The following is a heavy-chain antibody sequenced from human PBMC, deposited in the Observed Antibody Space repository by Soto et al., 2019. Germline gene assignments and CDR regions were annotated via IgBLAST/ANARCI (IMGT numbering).Heavy chain of an antibody. CDR2: IGTAGDT. CDR3: ARGSRYEEFDY. Sequence: EVQLVESGGGLVQPGGSLRLSCAASGFTFSSYDMHWVRQATGKGLEWVSAIGTAGDTYYPGSVKGRFTISRENAKNSLYLQMSSLRAGDTAVYYCARGSRYEEFDYWGQGTLVTVSA. D-gene: IGHD1-26*01. V-gene: IGHV3-13*04. J-gene: IGHJ4*02. CDR1: GFTFSSYD.